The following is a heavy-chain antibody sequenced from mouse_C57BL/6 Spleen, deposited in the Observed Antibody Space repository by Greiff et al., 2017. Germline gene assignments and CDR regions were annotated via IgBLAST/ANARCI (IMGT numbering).Heavy chain of an antibody. J-gene: IGHJ2*01. CDR2: IDPEAGDT. V-gene: IGHV14-1*01. CDR3: TIPELGRGYFDY. D-gene: IGHD4-1*01. CDR1: GFNIQDYY. Sequence: EVQLQESGAELVRPGASVTLSCTASGFNIQDYYMHWVKQRPEQGLEWIGRIDPEAGDTEYAPKLQGKATMTADTSYNTAYLQLSSLTSEDTAVYYCTIPELGRGYFDYWGQGTTLTVSS.